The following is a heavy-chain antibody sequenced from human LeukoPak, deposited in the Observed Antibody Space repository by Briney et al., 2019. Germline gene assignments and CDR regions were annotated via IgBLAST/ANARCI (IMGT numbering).Heavy chain of an antibody. V-gene: IGHV4-34*01. CDR3: ARSGSGWFGELLRLADYYMDV. J-gene: IGHJ6*03. D-gene: IGHD3-10*01. CDR1: GGSFSGYY. Sequence: SETLSLTCAVYGGSFSGYYWSWIRQPPGKGLEWIGEINHSGSTNYNPSLKSRVTISVDTSKNQFSLKLSSVTAADTAVYYCARSGSGWFGELLRLADYYMDVWGKGTTVTVSS. CDR2: INHSGST.